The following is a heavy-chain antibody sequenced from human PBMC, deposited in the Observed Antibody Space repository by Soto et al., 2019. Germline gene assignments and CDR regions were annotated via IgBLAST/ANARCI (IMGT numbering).Heavy chain of an antibody. V-gene: IGHV3-23*01. CDR1: GFTFSSYA. CDR3: AKVQPYSSSCDPIGLLRY. Sequence: EVQLLESGGGLVQPGGSLRLSCAASGFTFSSYAMSWVRQAPGKGLEWVSAISGSGGSTYYADSVKGRFTISRDNSKNTLYLQMNSLRAEDTAVYYCAKVQPYSSSCDPIGLLRYWGQGTLVTVSS. J-gene: IGHJ4*02. D-gene: IGHD6-13*01. CDR2: ISGSGGST.